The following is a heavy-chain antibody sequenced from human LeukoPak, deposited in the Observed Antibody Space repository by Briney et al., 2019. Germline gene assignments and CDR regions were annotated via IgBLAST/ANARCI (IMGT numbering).Heavy chain of an antibody. Sequence: GGSLRLSCAASGFTFSSYGMHWVRQAPGKGLEWVAFIRYDGSNKYYADSVKGRFTISRDNSKNTLYLQMNSLRAEDTAVYYCAKDLSAEQWLADYWGQGTLVTVSS. D-gene: IGHD6-19*01. V-gene: IGHV3-30*02. CDR1: GFTFSSYG. J-gene: IGHJ4*02. CDR2: IRYDGSNK. CDR3: AKDLSAEQWLADY.